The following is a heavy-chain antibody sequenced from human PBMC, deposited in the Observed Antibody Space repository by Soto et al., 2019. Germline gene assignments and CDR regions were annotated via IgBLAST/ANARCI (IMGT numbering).Heavy chain of an antibody. CDR1: EFTFSSYA. D-gene: IGHD3-22*01. Sequence: AGGSLRLSCAASEFTFSSYAMSWVRQAPGMGLEWVSAITASGGDTFHADSVKGRLTISRDNSKNTLYLQMNSLRAEDTAVYYCVKGSSAPRPYYFDQWGQGTLVTVSS. CDR3: VKGSSAPRPYYFDQ. J-gene: IGHJ4*02. V-gene: IGHV3-23*01. CDR2: ITASGGDT.